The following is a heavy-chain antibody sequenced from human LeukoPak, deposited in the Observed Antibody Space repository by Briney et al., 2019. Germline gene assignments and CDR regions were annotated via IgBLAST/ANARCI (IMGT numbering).Heavy chain of an antibody. CDR3: ARHVSGSSLALYP. CDR2: ISYSGST. V-gene: IGHV4-59*08. J-gene: IGHJ5*02. D-gene: IGHD3-10*01. Sequence: SETLSLTCTVFGGSISSYYWSWIRQPPGRGLEWLGYISYSGSTSYNPSLKSRVTISLGTSRNQFSLKLTSVTAADTAVYYCARHVSGSSLALYPWGQGTLVTVSS. CDR1: GGSISSYY.